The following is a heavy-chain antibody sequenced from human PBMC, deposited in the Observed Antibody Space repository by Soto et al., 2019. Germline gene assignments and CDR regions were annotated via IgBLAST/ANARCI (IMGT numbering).Heavy chain of an antibody. CDR2: ISSSGSTI. Sequence: PRGSLRLSCAGSGFKFSDYYSSWIRQAPGKGLEWVSYISSSGSTIYYADSVKGRFTISRDNARNSLYLQMNSLRAEDTAVYYCARDRAFYGSGFSVGVGRYYYYMDVWGKGTTVTVSS. D-gene: IGHD3-10*01. J-gene: IGHJ6*03. CDR1: GFKFSDYY. CDR3: ARDRAFYGSGFSVGVGRYYYYMDV. V-gene: IGHV3-11*01.